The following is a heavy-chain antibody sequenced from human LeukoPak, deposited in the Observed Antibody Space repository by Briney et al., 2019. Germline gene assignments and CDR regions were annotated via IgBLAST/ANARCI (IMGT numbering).Heavy chain of an antibody. CDR2: ITNDNYDT. CDR3: AREGRSRKMDFDY. V-gene: IGHV3-23*01. J-gene: IGHJ4*02. D-gene: IGHD5-24*01. Sequence: GGSLRLSCAASGFTFSSHAMSWVRQAPEKGLEWVSSITNDNYDTFYADSVKGRLTISRDESKNTLYLQMKSLRAEDTAVYYCAREGRSRKMDFDYWGQGTLVTVSS. CDR1: GFTFSSHA.